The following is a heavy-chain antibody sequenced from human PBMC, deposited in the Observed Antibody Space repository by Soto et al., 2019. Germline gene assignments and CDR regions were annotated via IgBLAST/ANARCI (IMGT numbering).Heavy chain of an antibody. CDR3: ARGLAGRSSRWYDY. V-gene: IGHV4-34*01. CDR2: INHSGTT. CDR1: GGSFSGYY. Sequence: SETLSLTCAVYGGSFSGYYWSWIRQPPGKGLEWIGEINHSGTTNYNPSLKSRVTISVDTSKNQLSLKLSSVTAADTAVYYCARGLAGRSSRWYDYWGQGTLVTAPQ. D-gene: IGHD6-13*01. J-gene: IGHJ4*02.